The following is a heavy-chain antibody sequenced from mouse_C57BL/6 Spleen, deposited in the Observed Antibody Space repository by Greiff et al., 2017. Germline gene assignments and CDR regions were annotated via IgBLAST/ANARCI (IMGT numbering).Heavy chain of an antibody. V-gene: IGHV1-55*01. D-gene: IGHD1-1*01. Sequence: QVQLQQPGAELVKPGASVKMSCKASGYTFTSYWITWVKQRPGQGLEWIGDIYPGSGSTNYNEKFKSKATLTVDTSSSTAYMQLSSLTSEDSAVYYCARDYCSRGDAMDYWGQGTSVTVSS. CDR2: IYPGSGST. CDR3: ARDYCSRGDAMDY. CDR1: GYTFTSYW. J-gene: IGHJ4*01.